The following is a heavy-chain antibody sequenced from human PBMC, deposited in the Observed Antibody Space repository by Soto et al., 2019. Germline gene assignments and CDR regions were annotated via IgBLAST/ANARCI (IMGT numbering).Heavy chain of an antibody. CDR2: IWYDGSNK. J-gene: IGHJ4*02. D-gene: IGHD3-10*01. V-gene: IGHV3-33*01. CDR1: GFTFSSYG. Sequence: QVQLVESGGGVVQPGRSLRLSCAASGFTFSSYGMHWVRQAPGKGLEWVAVIWYDGSNKYYADSVKGRLTISRDNSKNTLYLQMNSLRAEDTAVYYCARGGRDRGVTDYWGQGTLVTVSS. CDR3: ARGGRDRGVTDY.